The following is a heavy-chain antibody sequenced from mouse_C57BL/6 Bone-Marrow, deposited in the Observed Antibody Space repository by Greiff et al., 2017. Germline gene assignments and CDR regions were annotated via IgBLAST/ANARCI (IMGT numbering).Heavy chain of an antibody. J-gene: IGHJ2*01. CDR3: AREGNYGYDRRFDY. CDR1: GFTFSDYY. D-gene: IGHD2-2*01. V-gene: IGHV5-16*01. Sequence: EVKLVESEGGLVQPGSFMKLSCTASGFTFSDYYMAWVRQVPEKGLEWVANINYDGSSTYYLDSLKSRFIISRDNAKNILYLQMSSLKSEDTATYYCAREGNYGYDRRFDYWGQGTTLTVSS. CDR2: INYDGSST.